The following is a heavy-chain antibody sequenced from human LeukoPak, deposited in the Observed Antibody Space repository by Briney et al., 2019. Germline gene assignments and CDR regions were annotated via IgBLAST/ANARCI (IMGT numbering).Heavy chain of an antibody. Sequence: GGSLRLSCADSGFTFSSYEMNWVRQAPGKGLEWVSYISSSGSTIYYADSVKGRFTISRDNAKNSLYLQMNSLRAEDTAVYYCARDSTANRGYSSYYYYYGMDVWGQGTTVTVSS. J-gene: IGHJ6*02. D-gene: IGHD5-18*01. CDR3: ARDSTANRGYSSYYYYYGMDV. V-gene: IGHV3-48*03. CDR2: ISSSGSTI. CDR1: GFTFSSYE.